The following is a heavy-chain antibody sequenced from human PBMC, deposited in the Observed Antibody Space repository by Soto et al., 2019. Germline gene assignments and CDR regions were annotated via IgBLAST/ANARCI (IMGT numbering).Heavy chain of an antibody. J-gene: IGHJ5*02. CDR3: ARLRIAVASNWFDP. D-gene: IGHD6-19*01. Sequence: GGSLRLSCAASGFTFSSYEMNWVRQAPGKGLEWVSYISSSGSTIYYADSVKGRFTISRDNAKNSLYLQMNSLRAEDTAVYYCARLRIAVASNWFDPWGQGTLVTVSS. CDR2: ISSSGSTI. CDR1: GFTFSSYE. V-gene: IGHV3-48*03.